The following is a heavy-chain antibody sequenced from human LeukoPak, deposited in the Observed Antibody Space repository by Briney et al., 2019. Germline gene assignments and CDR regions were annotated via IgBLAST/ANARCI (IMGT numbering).Heavy chain of an antibody. V-gene: IGHV4-59*01. CDR1: GGSISSYY. CDR3: AREDSGGAIDY. Sequence: PSETLSLTCTVSGGSISSYYWSWIRQPPGKGLEWIGYIYYTGSTNYNPSLKSRVTISVDTSKNQLSLKLSSVTAADTAVYYCAREDSGGAIDYWGQGTLVTVSS. J-gene: IGHJ4*02. D-gene: IGHD3-16*01. CDR2: IYYTGST.